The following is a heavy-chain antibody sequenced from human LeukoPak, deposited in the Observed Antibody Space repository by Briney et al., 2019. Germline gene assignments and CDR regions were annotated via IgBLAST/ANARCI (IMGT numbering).Heavy chain of an antibody. CDR1: GGSIDTSTYY. J-gene: IGHJ4*02. CDR3: ARLGRCSWHLDY. CDR2: IYYTGTT. Sequence: SETLSLTCTVSGGSIDTSTYYWAWIRQSPGKGLEWIGSIYYTGTTYYNPSLQSRVTISVDTSKNQFSLQLNFVAAADTAVYYCARLGRCSWHLDYWGQGILVTVSS. V-gene: IGHV4-39*01. D-gene: IGHD6-13*01.